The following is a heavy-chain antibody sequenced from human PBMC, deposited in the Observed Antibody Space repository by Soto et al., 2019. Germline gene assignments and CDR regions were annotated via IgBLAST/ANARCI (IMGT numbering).Heavy chain of an antibody. CDR2: IYYSGST. J-gene: IGHJ5*02. V-gene: IGHV4-31*03. D-gene: IGHD3-10*01. CDR3: ARVVVRGFKSGCDP. CDR1: GGSISSGGYY. Sequence: PSETLSLTCTVSGGSISSGGYYWSWIRQHPGKGLEWIGYIYYSGSTYYNPSLKSRVTITVDTSKNQCSLKLSSVTAADTAVYYGARVVVRGFKSGCDPWGQGTLVTVS.